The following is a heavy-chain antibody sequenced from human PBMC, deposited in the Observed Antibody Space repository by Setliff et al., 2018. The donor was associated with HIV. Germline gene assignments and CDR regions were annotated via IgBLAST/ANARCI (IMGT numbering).Heavy chain of an antibody. CDR2: ISAYNGDT. J-gene: IGHJ4*02. V-gene: IGHV1-18*01. D-gene: IGHD2-2*01. CDR3: ARISGYCSSTNCPPDY. Sequence: ASVKVSCKASGYSFTSYDITWVRQAPGQGLEWMGWISAYNGDTNSAQKLQGRVTMTTDTSTNTAYMELRSLRSDDTAVYYCARISGYCSSTNCPPDYWGQGTLVTVSS. CDR1: GYSFTSYD.